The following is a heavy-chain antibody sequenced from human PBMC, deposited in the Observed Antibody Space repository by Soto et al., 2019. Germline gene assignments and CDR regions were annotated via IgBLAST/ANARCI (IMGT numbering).Heavy chain of an antibody. CDR2: IYPGDSDT. V-gene: IGHV5-51*01. CDR3: ARRPRYHYDSRGYSSPFDY. D-gene: IGHD3-22*01. J-gene: IGHJ4*02. CDR1: GFTFINYW. Sequence: GESLKISCQGSGFTFINYWIGWVRQRPGKGLEWMGIIYPGDSDTRYGPSLQGQVTISADSSINTAYLQWSSLKASDTAVYYCARRPRYHYDSRGYSSPFDYWGRGTRVTVSS.